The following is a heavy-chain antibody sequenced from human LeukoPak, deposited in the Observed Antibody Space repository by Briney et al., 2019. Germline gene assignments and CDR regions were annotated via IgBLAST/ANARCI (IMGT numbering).Heavy chain of an antibody. CDR2: YCSSGNT. Sequence: SETLSLTCTVSGGSISSFCWSWLRQPAGKVLEWIGRYCSSGNTNHNPSLKSRVAMSVDTFQNQFSLKLSSVTAADTAVYYCATGGGDLDHWGQGTLVTVSS. CDR1: GGSISSFC. D-gene: IGHD2-21*01. V-gene: IGHV4-4*07. CDR3: ATGGGDLDH. J-gene: IGHJ5*02.